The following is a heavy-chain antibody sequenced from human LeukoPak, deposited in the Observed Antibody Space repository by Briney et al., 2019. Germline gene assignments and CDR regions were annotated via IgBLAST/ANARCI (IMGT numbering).Heavy chain of an antibody. CDR1: GFTVSSNY. V-gene: IGHV3-66*01. D-gene: IGHD3-22*01. CDR3: ARAGSSGYYYGMDV. CDR2: IYSGGST. J-gene: IGHJ6*02. Sequence: PGGSLRLSCAASGFTVSSNYMSWVRQAPGKGLEWVSVIYSGGSTYYADSVRGRFTISRDNSKNTLYLQMNSLRAEDTAVYYCARAGSSGYYYGMDVWGQGTTVTVSS.